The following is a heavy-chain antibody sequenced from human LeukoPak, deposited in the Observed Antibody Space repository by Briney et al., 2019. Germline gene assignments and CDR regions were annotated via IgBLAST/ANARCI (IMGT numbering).Heavy chain of an antibody. CDR1: GGSFSGYY. CDR2: INHSGST. CDR3: ARVFYYDSSGFYGMDV. V-gene: IGHV4-34*01. Sequence: SETLSLTCAVYGGSFSGYYWSWIRQPPGKGLEWIGEINHSGSTNYNPSLKSRVTISVDTSKNQFSQKLSSVTAADTAVYYCARVFYYDSSGFYGMDVWGQGTTVTVSS. D-gene: IGHD3-22*01. J-gene: IGHJ6*02.